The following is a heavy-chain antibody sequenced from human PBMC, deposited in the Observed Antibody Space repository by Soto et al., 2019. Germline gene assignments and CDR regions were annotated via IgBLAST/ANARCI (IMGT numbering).Heavy chain of an antibody. V-gene: IGHV1-2*04. J-gene: IGHJ6*04. CDR1: GYSFNGYY. CDR3: VREGGKLGFSLGELFPTKTYHYTVMAV. CDR2: INPNTGDA. D-gene: IGHD3-10*01. Sequence: GASVKVSCKASGYSFNGYYRHWLRQAPGQGPEWMGWINPNTGDANYAQKFQGWVTLTRDTSSSTVYMEVNRLKSEDTSLFFCVREGGKLGFSLGELFPTKTYHYTVMAVWGKGTTVTVS.